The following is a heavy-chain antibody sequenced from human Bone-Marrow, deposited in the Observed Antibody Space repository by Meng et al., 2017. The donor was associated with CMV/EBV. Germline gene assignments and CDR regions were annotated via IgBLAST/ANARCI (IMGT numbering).Heavy chain of an antibody. J-gene: IGHJ4*02. CDR3: ARDCYSSSSLFDY. Sequence: GESLKISCAASGFTVSSNYMSWVRQAPGKGLEWVSSISSSSSYIYYADSVKGRFTISRDNAKNSLYLQMNSLRAEDTAVYYCARDCYSSSSLFDYWGQGTLVTVSS. CDR1: GFTVSSNY. CDR2: ISSSSSYI. D-gene: IGHD6-6*01. V-gene: IGHV3-21*01.